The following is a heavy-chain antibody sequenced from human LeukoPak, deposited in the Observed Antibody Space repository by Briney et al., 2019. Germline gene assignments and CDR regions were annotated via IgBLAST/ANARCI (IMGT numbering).Heavy chain of an antibody. V-gene: IGHV5-51*01. D-gene: IGHD1-14*01. Sequence: GAPLEISFKGSGYRFTSYWVAWVRQMPGKGLEWMGIIYPRDSDTRYSPSFQGQVTISADKSINTAYLQWSGLKASDTAVYYCARHVTTASAARGFDIWGQGTMVTVSS. CDR2: IYPRDSDT. CDR1: GYRFTSYW. CDR3: ARHVTTASAARGFDI. J-gene: IGHJ3*02.